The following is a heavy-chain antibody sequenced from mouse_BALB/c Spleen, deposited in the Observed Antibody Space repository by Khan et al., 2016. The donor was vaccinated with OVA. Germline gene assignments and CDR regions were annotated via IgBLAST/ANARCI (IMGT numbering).Heavy chain of an antibody. V-gene: IGHV1S137*01. CDR3: SRDGISEFAY. CDR1: GYTFADSG. Sequence: QVQLQQSGPEPVRPGASVKISCKGSGYTFADSGMHWVRQSHATSLEWIGVISTYYGNLKYNQKFEGRATMTVDKSSSTAYMELARLTSEDSAVYFCSRDGISEFAYRGQGTLVTVSA. J-gene: IGHJ3*01. CDR2: ISTYYGNL. D-gene: IGHD2-3*01.